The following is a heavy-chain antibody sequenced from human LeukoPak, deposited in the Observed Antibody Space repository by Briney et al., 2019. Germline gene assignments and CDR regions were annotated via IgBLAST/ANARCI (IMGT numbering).Heavy chain of an antibody. J-gene: IGHJ5*02. CDR3: ARAHISSWPNWFDP. CDR1: GGSISSYY. CDR2: IYTSGST. D-gene: IGHD6-13*01. V-gene: IGHV4-4*07. Sequence: SETLSLTCTVSGGSISSYYWSWIRQPAGKGLEWIGRIYTSGSTNYNPSLKSRVTMSVDTSKNQFSLKLSSVTAADTAVYYCARAHISSWPNWFDPWGQGTLVTVSS.